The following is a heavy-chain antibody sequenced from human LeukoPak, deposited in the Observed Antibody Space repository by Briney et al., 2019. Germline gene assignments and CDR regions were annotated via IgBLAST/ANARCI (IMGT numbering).Heavy chain of an antibody. V-gene: IGHV4-38-2*02. Sequence: PSETLSLTCTVSGYSISSGYYWGWIRQPPGQGLEWIGSIYHSGSPYYNPSLKSRVTISVDTSKNQFSLKLSSVTAADTAVYYCAREGIMVTFGGVIVPLHWFDPWGQGTLVTVSS. CDR2: IYHSGSP. J-gene: IGHJ5*02. CDR1: GYSISSGYY. D-gene: IGHD3-16*02. CDR3: AREGIMVTFGGVIVPLHWFDP.